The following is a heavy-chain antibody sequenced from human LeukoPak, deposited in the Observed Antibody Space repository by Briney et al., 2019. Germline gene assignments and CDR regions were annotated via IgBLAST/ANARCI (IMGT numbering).Heavy chain of an antibody. CDR3: ARALYDSSGYYYGANYYYYYYMDV. CDR2: IYYSGST. D-gene: IGHD3-22*01. Sequence: SETLSLTCTVSGGSISSYYWSWIRQPPGKGLEWIGYIYYSGSTNYNPSLKSRVTISVDTSKNQFSLKLSSVTAADTAVYYCARALYDSSGYYYGANYYYYYYMDVWGKGTTVTISS. V-gene: IGHV4-59*01. CDR1: GGSISSYY. J-gene: IGHJ6*03.